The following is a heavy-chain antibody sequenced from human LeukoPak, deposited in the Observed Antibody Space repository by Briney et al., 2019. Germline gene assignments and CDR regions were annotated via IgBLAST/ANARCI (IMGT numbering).Heavy chain of an antibody. D-gene: IGHD6-13*01. V-gene: IGHV1-2*02. Sequence: GASVKVSCKASGYTFTGYYMHWVRQAPGQGLERMGWINPNSGGTNYAQKFQGRVTMTRDTSISTAYMELSRLRSDDTAVYYCASSVYSSYNWFDPWGQGTLVTVSS. CDR1: GYTFTGYY. J-gene: IGHJ5*02. CDR2: INPNSGGT. CDR3: ASSVYSSYNWFDP.